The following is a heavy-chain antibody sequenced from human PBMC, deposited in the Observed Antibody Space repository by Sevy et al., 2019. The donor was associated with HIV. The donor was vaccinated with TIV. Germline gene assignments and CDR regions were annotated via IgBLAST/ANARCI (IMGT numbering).Heavy chain of an antibody. V-gene: IGHV1-69*13. CDR3: ARGFSSSWYDNYYYGMDV. Sequence: ASVKVSCKASGGTFSSYAISWVRQAPGQGLEWMGGIIPIFGTANYAQKFQGRVTITADESTSTAYMELSSLRSEDTAMYYCARGFSSSWYDNYYYGMDVWGQGTTVTVSS. CDR1: GGTFSSYA. CDR2: IIPIFGTA. D-gene: IGHD6-13*01. J-gene: IGHJ6*02.